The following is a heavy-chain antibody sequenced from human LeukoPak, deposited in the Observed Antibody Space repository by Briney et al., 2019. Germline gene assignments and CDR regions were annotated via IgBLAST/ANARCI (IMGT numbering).Heavy chain of an antibody. D-gene: IGHD4-17*01. CDR3: AKDTLTTVTTGDYFDY. Sequence: GGSLRLSCAASGFTFSSYAMSWVRQAPGMGLEWVSSVGGSGGSTYYADSVKGRFTISRDNSKNTLYLQMNSLRAEDTAVYYCAKDTLTTVTTGDYFDYWGQGTLVTVSS. CDR1: GFTFSSYA. V-gene: IGHV3-23*01. CDR2: VGGSGGST. J-gene: IGHJ4*02.